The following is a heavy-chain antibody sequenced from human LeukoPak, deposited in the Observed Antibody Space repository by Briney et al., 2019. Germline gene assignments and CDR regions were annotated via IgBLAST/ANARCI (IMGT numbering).Heavy chain of an antibody. CDR3: ARVGLQDIVVVPAASYYFDY. CDR1: GGSFSGYY. V-gene: IGHV4-34*01. CDR2: INHSGST. D-gene: IGHD2-2*01. J-gene: IGHJ4*02. Sequence: SETLSLTCAVYGGSFSGYYWSWIRQPPGKGLEWIGEINHSGSTNYNPSLKSRVTISVDTSKNQFSLKLSSVTAAGTAVYYCARVGLQDIVVVPAASYYFDYWGQGTLVTVSS.